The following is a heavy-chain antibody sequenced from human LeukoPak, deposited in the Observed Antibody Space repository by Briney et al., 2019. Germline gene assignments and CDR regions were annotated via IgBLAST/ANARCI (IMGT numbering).Heavy chain of an antibody. D-gene: IGHD1-26*01. CDR2: ISSSGSST. Sequence: QPGGSMRLSCAAAGFTFSNHAMSWVRQAPGKGLEWVSGISSSGSSTFFADHVKGRFTISRDNAKNSPYLQMTTLQAEDTAVYFCARRSPGTSSLFYYYMDVWGKGTTVTVSS. J-gene: IGHJ6*03. CDR1: GFTFSNHA. V-gene: IGHV3-23*01. CDR3: ARRSPGTSSLFYYYMDV.